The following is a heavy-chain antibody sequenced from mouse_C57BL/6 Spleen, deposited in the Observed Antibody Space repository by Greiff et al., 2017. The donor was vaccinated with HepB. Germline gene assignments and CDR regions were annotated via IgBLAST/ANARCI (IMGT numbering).Heavy chain of an antibody. CDR2: INYDGSST. Sequence: EVQLVESEGGLVQPGSSMKLSCTASGFTFSDYYMAWVRQVPEKGLEWVANINYDGSSTYYLDSLKSRFIISRDNAKNILYLQMSSLKSEDTATYYCARWDGYAYYYAMDYWGQGTSVTVSS. CDR3: ARWDGYAYYYAMDY. V-gene: IGHV5-16*01. CDR1: GFTFSDYY. J-gene: IGHJ4*01. D-gene: IGHD2-2*01.